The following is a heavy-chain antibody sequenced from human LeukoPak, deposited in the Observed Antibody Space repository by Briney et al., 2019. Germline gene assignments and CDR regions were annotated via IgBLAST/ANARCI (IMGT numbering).Heavy chain of an antibody. Sequence: ASVKVSCKASGYTFTSYDINWVRQATGQGLEWMGWTNPNSGNTGYAQKFQGRVTMTRNTSISTAYMELSSLRSEDTAVYYCATLLAGHNDVDYYYYYGMDVWGQGTTVTVSS. CDR3: ATLLAGHNDVDYYYYYGMDV. J-gene: IGHJ6*02. V-gene: IGHV1-8*01. CDR2: TNPNSGNT. D-gene: IGHD1-1*01. CDR1: GYTFTSYD.